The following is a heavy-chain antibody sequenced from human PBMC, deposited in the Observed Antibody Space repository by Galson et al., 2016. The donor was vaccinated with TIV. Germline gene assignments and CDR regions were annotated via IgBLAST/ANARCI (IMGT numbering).Heavy chain of an antibody. D-gene: IGHD3-10*01. Sequence: QSGAEVKKPGESLRISCKGSVYRFTSYWINWVRQMPGKGLEWMGRIDPTDSYTNYSPSFQGHVTISADKSSTTAYLKWSSLKASDTAMYYCARGVSSGSAWLDPWGPGTPVTVSS. CDR2: IDPTDSYT. V-gene: IGHV5-10-1*01. CDR3: ARGVSSGSAWLDP. CDR1: VYRFTSYW. J-gene: IGHJ5*02.